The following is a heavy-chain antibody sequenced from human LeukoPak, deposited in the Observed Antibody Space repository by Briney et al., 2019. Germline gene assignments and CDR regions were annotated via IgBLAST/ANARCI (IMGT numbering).Heavy chain of an antibody. CDR2: INHSGST. J-gene: IGHJ4*02. D-gene: IGHD2-2*01. Sequence: SETLSLTCAVYGGSFSGYYWSWIRQPPGKGLEWIGEINHSGSTNYNPSLKSRVTISVDTSKNQFSLKLSSVTAADTAVYYCATDLYCSSTSCLYYFDYWGQGTLVTVSS. V-gene: IGHV4-34*01. CDR1: GGSFSGYY. CDR3: ATDLYCSSTSCLYYFDY.